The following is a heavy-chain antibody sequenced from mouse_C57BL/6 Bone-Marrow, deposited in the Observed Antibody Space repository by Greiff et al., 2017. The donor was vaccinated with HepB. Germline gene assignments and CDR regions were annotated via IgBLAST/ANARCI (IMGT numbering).Heavy chain of an antibody. J-gene: IGHJ3*01. V-gene: IGHV1-81*01. CDR1: GYTFTSYG. CDR3: ARGRWLLLAY. Sequence: QVQLQQSGAELARPGASVKLSCKASGYTFTSYGISWVKQRTGQGLEWIGEIYPRSGNTYYNEKFKGKATLTADKSSSTAYMGLRSLTSEDSAVYFCARGRWLLLAYWGQGTLVTVSA. D-gene: IGHD2-3*01. CDR2: IYPRSGNT.